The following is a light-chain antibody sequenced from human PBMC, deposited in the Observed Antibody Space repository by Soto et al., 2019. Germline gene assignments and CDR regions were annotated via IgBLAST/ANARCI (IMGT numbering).Light chain of an antibody. Sequence: IQLTQSPASLSASVGDRVTLTCRASENIENYLSWFQQKPGKAPKLLISTASSLQNGVPSRFSGSGSGTEFTLTIRSLEREDFATYFCQQSYTTPSLTFGGGTKVEI. J-gene: IGKJ4*01. CDR2: TAS. CDR3: QQSYTTPSLT. CDR1: ENIENY. V-gene: IGKV1-39*01.